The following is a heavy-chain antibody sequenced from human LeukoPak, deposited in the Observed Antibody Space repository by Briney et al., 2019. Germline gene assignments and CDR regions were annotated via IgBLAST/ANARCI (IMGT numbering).Heavy chain of an antibody. Sequence: SETLSLTCTVSGGSISSYYWSWIRQPAGKGLEWIGSIYYSGSTYYNPSLKSRVTISVDTSKNQFSLKLSSVTAADTAVYYCARTQGRYFDWNDAFDIWGQGTMVTVSS. D-gene: IGHD3-9*01. CDR2: IYYSGST. CDR3: ARTQGRYFDWNDAFDI. V-gene: IGHV4-59*05. J-gene: IGHJ3*02. CDR1: GGSISSYY.